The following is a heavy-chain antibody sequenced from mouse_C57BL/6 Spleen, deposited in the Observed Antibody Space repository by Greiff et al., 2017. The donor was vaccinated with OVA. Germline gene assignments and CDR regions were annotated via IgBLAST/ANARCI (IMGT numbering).Heavy chain of an antibody. V-gene: IGHV5-9-1*02. CDR3: TRGSYGDWYFDV. CDR1: GFTFSSYA. D-gene: IGHD2-12*01. J-gene: IGHJ1*03. CDR2: ISSGGDYI. Sequence: EVKLVESGEGLVKPGGSLKLSCAASGFTFSSYAMSWVRQTPEKRLEWVAYISSGGDYIYYADTVKGRFTISRDNARNTLYLQMSSLKSEDTAMYYCTRGSYGDWYFDVWGTGTTVTVSS.